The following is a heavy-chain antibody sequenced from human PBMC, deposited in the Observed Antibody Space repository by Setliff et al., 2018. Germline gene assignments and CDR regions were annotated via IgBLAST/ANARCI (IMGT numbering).Heavy chain of an antibody. CDR2: ISYSGNT. Sequence: SETLSLTCIVSGVSFSNVNYYWGWIRQPPGKGLEWIGSISYSGNTYYNPSFKSRVTISIEKSKNQFSLKLTSVTAADTALYYCARVGYFDFWRGYGVGAFDLWGHGTMVTVSS. CDR1: GVSFSNVNYY. J-gene: IGHJ3*01. CDR3: ARVGYFDFWRGYGVGAFDL. D-gene: IGHD3-3*01. V-gene: IGHV4-39*01.